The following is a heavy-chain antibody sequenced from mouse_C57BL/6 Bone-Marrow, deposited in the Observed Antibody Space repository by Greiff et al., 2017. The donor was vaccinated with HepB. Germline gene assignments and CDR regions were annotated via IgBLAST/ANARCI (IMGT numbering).Heavy chain of an antibody. CDR1: GFSFNTYA. D-gene: IGHD1-1*01. Sequence: EVQVVESGGGLVQPKGSLKLSCAASGFSFNTYAMNWVRQAPGKGLEWVARIRSKSNNYATYYADSVKDRFTISRDDSESMLYLQMNNLKTEDTAMYYCVRECYYYGSSLFDYWGQGTTLTVAS. J-gene: IGHJ2*01. CDR2: IRSKSNNYAT. CDR3: VRECYYYGSSLFDY. V-gene: IGHV10-1*01.